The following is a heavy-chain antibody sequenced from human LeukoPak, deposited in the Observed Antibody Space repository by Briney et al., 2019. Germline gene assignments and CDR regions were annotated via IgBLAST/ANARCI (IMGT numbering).Heavy chain of an antibody. Sequence: GGSLRLSCAASGFTFSSYGMSWVRRAPGKGLEWVSAISGSGRSTYYADSVKGRFTISRDNSMHTVYVQMNSLRGEDTAVYYCARGWQGMWLFDYWGQEALVTVAS. V-gene: IGHV3-23*01. D-gene: IGHD3-22*01. CDR2: ISGSGRST. J-gene: IGHJ4*02. CDR3: ARGWQGMWLFDY. CDR1: GFTFSSYG.